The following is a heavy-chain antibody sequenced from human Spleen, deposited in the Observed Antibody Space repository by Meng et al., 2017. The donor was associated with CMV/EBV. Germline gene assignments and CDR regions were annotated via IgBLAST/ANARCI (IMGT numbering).Heavy chain of an antibody. CDR2: IRYDGSNK. CDR3: AKIEY. V-gene: IGHV3-30*02. J-gene: IGHJ4*02. CDR1: GFTFDDYT. Sequence: VQGVESGGVVVQPGGSLRLSCAASGFTFDDYTMHWVRQAPGKGLEWVAFIRYDGSNKYYADSVKGRFTISRDNSKNTLYPQMNSLRAEDTAVYYCAKIEYWGQGTLVTVSS.